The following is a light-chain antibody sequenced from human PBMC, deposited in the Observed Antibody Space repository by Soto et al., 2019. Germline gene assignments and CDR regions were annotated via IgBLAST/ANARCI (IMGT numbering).Light chain of an antibody. CDR1: SSDVGGYNY. V-gene: IGLV2-14*01. CDR2: EVR. CDR3: SSYTSSNTLE. Sequence: QSALTQPASVSGSPGQSITISCTGTSSDVGGYNYVSWYQQHPGKAPKLMIYEVRNRPSGVSNRFSGSKSGNTASLTISGLQAEDEADYYCSSYTSSNTLEFGGGTKVTVL. J-gene: IGLJ2*01.